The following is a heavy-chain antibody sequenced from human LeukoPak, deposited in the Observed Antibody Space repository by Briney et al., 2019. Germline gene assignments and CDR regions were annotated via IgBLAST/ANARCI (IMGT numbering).Heavy chain of an antibody. J-gene: IGHJ4*02. CDR2: ISGSGGST. Sequence: GGSLRLSCAASGFTFGTYAMTWVRQAPGKGLEWVSAISGSGGSTYYADSVKGRFTISRDNSKNTLFLQMNSLRPDDTAVNYCAKGGDYSTSSELDFWGQGTLVTVSS. CDR1: GFTFGTYA. CDR3: AKGGDYSTSSELDF. V-gene: IGHV3-23*01. D-gene: IGHD6-6*01.